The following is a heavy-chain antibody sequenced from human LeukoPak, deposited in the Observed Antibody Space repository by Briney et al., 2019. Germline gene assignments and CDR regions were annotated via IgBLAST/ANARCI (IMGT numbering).Heavy chain of an antibody. Sequence: SQTLSLTCAISGDSVSSYTAAWNWIRQSPSRGLEWLGRTFHRSKWYHDYAGSVKSRITINPDTSKNQFSLQLNSVTPEGTAVYYCARDGWPAFDYWGQGTLVTVSS. CDR1: GDSVSSYTAA. CDR3: ARDGWPAFDY. J-gene: IGHJ4*02. D-gene: IGHD2-15*01. CDR2: TFHRSKWYH. V-gene: IGHV6-1*01.